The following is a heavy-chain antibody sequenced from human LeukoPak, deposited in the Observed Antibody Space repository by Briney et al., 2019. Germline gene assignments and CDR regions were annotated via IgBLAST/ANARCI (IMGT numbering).Heavy chain of an antibody. D-gene: IGHD6-6*01. Sequence: ASVKVSCKASGHSFTSFGISWVRQAPGQGPEWMAWISAYNGDTRYEPKFQGRVTMTTDTSTSTTYMELRSLRSDDTAVYYCARDLGTYGSSSIFFDYWGQVTLVTVSS. CDR3: ARDLGTYGSSSIFFDY. J-gene: IGHJ4*02. CDR2: ISAYNGDT. CDR1: GHSFTSFG. V-gene: IGHV1-18*01.